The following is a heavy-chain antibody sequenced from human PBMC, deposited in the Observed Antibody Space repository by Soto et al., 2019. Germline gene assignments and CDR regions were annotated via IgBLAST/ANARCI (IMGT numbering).Heavy chain of an antibody. D-gene: IGHD6-13*01. CDR1: GFTFSNYW. Sequence: GGSLRLSCAGSGFTFSNYWMHWVRQAPGKGLVWVSRINSDGSGTSYADSVKGRFTISRDNAKNTLYLQMNSLRAEDTAVYYWVRGPVYYSSNWYNYFDPWGQGALVTVSS. CDR2: INSDGSGT. CDR3: VRGPVYYSSNWYNYFDP. V-gene: IGHV3-74*01. J-gene: IGHJ5*02.